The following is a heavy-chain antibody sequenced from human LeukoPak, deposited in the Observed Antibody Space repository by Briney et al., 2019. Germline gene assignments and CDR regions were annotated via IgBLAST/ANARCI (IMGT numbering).Heavy chain of an antibody. Sequence: NPSQTLSLTCTVSGDSISSTTNYWTWLRQPAGKGLEWIGRIYTSGSTYYNSYNPSLKSRVTRSVDTSKNHFSLKLTSVTAADTAVYYCARGTTAKAGDAFDVWGQGTMVTVSS. D-gene: IGHD2/OR15-2a*01. J-gene: IGHJ3*01. V-gene: IGHV4-61*02. CDR3: ARGTTAKAGDAFDV. CDR2: IYTSGST. CDR1: GDSISSTTNY.